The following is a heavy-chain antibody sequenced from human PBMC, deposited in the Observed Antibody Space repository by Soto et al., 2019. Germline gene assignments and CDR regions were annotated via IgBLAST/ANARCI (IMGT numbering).Heavy chain of an antibody. D-gene: IGHD2-15*01. CDR1: GGTFRSYT. CDR3: ARQFSVASPPNWFDP. J-gene: IGHJ5*02. V-gene: IGHV1-69*01. Sequence: QVQLVQSGAEVKKPGSSVKVSCKASGGTFRSYTINWVRQAPGQGLEWMGGIIPIFGTANYAQKFQGRVTITADESTSTAYMELSSLISEDTAVYYCARQFSVASPPNWFDPWGQGTLVTVSS. CDR2: IIPIFGTA.